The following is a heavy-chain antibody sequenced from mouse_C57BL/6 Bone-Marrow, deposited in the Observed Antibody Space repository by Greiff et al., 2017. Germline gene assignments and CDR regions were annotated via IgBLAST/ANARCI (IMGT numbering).Heavy chain of an antibody. J-gene: IGHJ2*01. D-gene: IGHD2-2*01. CDR1: GYTFTSYG. Sequence: VHLVESGAELARPGASVKLSCKASGYTFTSYGISWVKQRTGQGLEWIGEIYPRSGNTYYNEKFKGKATLTADKSSSTAYMELRSLTSEDSAVYFCARYGYYGYGHYWGQGTTLTVSS. CDR2: IYPRSGNT. CDR3: ARYGYYGYGHY. V-gene: IGHV1-81*01.